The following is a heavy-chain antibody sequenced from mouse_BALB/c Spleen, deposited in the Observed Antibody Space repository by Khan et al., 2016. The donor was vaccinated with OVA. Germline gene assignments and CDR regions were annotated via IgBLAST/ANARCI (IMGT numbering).Heavy chain of an antibody. CDR3: ARLAYYYNSEGFAY. Sequence: EVQLVESGGDFVRPGGSLKLSCAASGFTFSTYGMSWVRQTPDKRLEWVATINTGGAYTYYTDSVKGRFTISRDNAKNTLYLQLSSLKSEDTAIYYCARLAYYYNSEGFAYWGQGTLVTVSA. J-gene: IGHJ3*01. CDR2: INTGGAYT. V-gene: IGHV5-6*01. CDR1: GFTFSTYG. D-gene: IGHD1-1*01.